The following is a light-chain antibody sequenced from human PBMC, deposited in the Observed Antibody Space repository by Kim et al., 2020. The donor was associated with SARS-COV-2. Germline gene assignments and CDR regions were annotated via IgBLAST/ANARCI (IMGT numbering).Light chain of an antibody. Sequence: GETLTISFTRTGGSIATGYVHWYQQRPGRSPTIVIYEDDQRPSGVPDRFSASVDSSSNAASLIISGLETEDEADYYCQSYDGTGWVFGGGTQLTVL. V-gene: IGLV6-57*01. J-gene: IGLJ3*02. CDR2: EDD. CDR1: GGSIATGY. CDR3: QSYDGTGWV.